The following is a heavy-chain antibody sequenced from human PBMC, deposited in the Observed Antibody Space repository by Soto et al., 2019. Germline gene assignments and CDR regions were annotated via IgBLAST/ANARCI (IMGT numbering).Heavy chain of an antibody. V-gene: IGHV3-21*06. Sequence: GSLRLSCAAAWXTFTRYRINWVRQAPGKGLELVSSISSTTNYIYYGDSMKGRFTISRDNAKNSLYLEMNSLRAEHTDVYYCARESEDLTSNFDYWGQGALGTVSS. CDR1: WXTFTRYR. CDR3: ARESEDLTSNFDY. CDR2: ISSTTNYI. J-gene: IGHJ4*02.